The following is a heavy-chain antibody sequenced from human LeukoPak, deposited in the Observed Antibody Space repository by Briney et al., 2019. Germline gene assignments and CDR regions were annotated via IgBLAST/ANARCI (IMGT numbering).Heavy chain of an antibody. V-gene: IGHV4-39*01. CDR3: VLMAGY. Sequence: PSETLSLTFTVSGDSSRSSDSYRGWIRQPPGKGLEWIGSLYYSGSSYYNPSLKSRVTISADTSKNQFSLKLTSVTAADTAVYYCVLMAGYWGQGTLVTVSS. CDR2: LYYSGSS. J-gene: IGHJ4*02. CDR1: GDSSRSSDSY. D-gene: IGHD3-16*01.